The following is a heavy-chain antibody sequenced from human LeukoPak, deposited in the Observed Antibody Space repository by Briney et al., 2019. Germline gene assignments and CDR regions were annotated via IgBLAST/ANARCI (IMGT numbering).Heavy chain of an antibody. Sequence: GGSLRLSCAASGFTFDDYTMHWVRQAPGKGLEWVSLISWDGGSTYYADFVKGRFTISRDNSKNSLYLQMNSLRTEDTALYYCAKGLTGVTHLDYWGQGTLVTVSS. CDR1: GFTFDDYT. D-gene: IGHD2-21*02. CDR2: ISWDGGST. CDR3: AKGLTGVTHLDY. V-gene: IGHV3-43*01. J-gene: IGHJ4*02.